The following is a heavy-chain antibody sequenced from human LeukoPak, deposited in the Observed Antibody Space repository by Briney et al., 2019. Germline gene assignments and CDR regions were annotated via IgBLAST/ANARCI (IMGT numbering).Heavy chain of an antibody. Sequence: SETLSLTCAVYGGSFSGYYWGWIRRPPGKGLEWIGSIYHDGRIDYNPSLKSRVTISRDTSNDQFSLKLSSVTAADTAMYYCARDTSPGITGTYWGQGTLVTVSS. CDR2: IYHDGRI. D-gene: IGHD1-20*01. J-gene: IGHJ4*02. CDR1: GGSFSGYY. V-gene: IGHV4-38-2*02. CDR3: ARDTSPGITGTY.